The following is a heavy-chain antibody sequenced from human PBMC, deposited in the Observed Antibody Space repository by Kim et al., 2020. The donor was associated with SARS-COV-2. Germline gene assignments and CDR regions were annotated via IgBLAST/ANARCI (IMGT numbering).Heavy chain of an antibody. Sequence: GGSLRLSSAASGFAFRHYWMTWVRQAPGKGLEWVASIKPDGSEQNYVDSVKGRFTISRDNAKNSLYLQMNSLTTEDRAVYYCARSASWELDYWGQGTLLTVSS. V-gene: IGHV3-7*01. J-gene: IGHJ4*02. CDR3: ARSASWELDY. CDR1: GFAFRHYW. D-gene: IGHD3-10*01. CDR2: IKPDGSEQ.